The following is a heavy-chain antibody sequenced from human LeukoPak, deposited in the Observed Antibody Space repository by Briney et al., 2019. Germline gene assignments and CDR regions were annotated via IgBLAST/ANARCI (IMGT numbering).Heavy chain of an antibody. V-gene: IGHV3-7*04. CDR1: GVMFPSYW. CDR3: ARRHHFGFLDS. D-gene: IGHD3-10*01. Sequence: GGSPRFSCAASGVMFPSYWMTWVRQAPGKGLEWVANIKQDGSEKYYVDSVKGRFTISRDNAKNSVYLQMNSLRAEDTAVYYCARRHHFGFLDSWGQGTLVSV. J-gene: IGHJ4*02. CDR2: IKQDGSEK.